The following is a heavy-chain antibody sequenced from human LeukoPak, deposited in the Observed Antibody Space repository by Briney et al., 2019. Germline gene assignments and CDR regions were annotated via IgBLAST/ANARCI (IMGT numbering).Heavy chain of an antibody. CDR1: GFTVSSNY. Sequence: GGSLRLSCAASGFTVSSNYMSWVRQAPGKGLAWVSVIYSGGSTYYADSVKGRFTISRDNSKNTLYLQMNSLRAEDTAVYYCANLPTMIVVVTFDCWGQGTLVTVSS. V-gene: IGHV3-53*01. J-gene: IGHJ4*02. CDR3: ANLPTMIVVVTFDC. CDR2: IYSGGST. D-gene: IGHD3-22*01.